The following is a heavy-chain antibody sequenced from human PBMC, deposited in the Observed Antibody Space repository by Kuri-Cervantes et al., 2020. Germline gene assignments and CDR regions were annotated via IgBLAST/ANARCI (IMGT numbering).Heavy chain of an antibody. CDR3: GRQYEYWSFDP. J-gene: IGHJ5*02. CDR1: GDSVSNNNAA. D-gene: IGHD3-16*01. CDR2: TYYRSQGLS. Sequence: SETLSLTCAISGDSVSNNNAAWHWILLSPSSGLEWLGRTYYRSQGLSDYAVSVKSRITINPDTSKNQLSLQLNSVTPEDTAIYFCGRQYEYWSFDPWGQGTLVTVSS. V-gene: IGHV6-1*01.